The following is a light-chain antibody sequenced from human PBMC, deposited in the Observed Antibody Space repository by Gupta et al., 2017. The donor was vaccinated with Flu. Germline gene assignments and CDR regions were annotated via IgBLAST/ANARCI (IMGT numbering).Light chain of an antibody. J-gene: IGLJ1*01. Sequence: SALTQPPSASGSPGQSVTISCTGTSSDVGAYDYVSWYQQHPAKAPKLLIYEVTKRPSGVPDRFSGSKSANTASLTVSGLQAEDEADYYCTSYAGGNIVSLCGAGTRVTVL. CDR1: SSDVGAYDY. CDR2: EVT. V-gene: IGLV2-8*01. CDR3: TSYAGGNIVSL.